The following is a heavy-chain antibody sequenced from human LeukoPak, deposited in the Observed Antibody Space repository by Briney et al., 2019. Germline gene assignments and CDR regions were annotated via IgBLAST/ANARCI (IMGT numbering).Heavy chain of an antibody. CDR3: ARSPPGYYYFDY. CDR2: ISPSGGGA. D-gene: IGHD6-25*01. Sequence: ASVKVSCKASGYTFTSYYMHWVRQAPGQGLEWMGVISPSGGGATYEQKCQGRGAMTTDMSTTVYMELRSLRSVDTAMYYCARSPPGYYYFDYWGQGTLVTVSS. J-gene: IGHJ4*02. V-gene: IGHV1-46*01. CDR1: GYTFTSYY.